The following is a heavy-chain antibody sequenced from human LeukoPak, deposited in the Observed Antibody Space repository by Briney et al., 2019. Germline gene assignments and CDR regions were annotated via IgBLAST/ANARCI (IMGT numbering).Heavy chain of an antibody. CDR3: AREYGSGSLAYYYYYMDV. J-gene: IGHJ6*03. V-gene: IGHV4-31*03. CDR2: SYYSGST. D-gene: IGHD3-10*01. CDR1: GGSISSGGYY. Sequence: SETLSLTCTVSGGSISSGGYYWSWIRQHPGKGLEWIGYSYYSGSTYYTPSLKSRVTISVDTSKNQFSLKLSSVTAADTAVYYCAREYGSGSLAYYYYYMDVWGKGTTVTVSS.